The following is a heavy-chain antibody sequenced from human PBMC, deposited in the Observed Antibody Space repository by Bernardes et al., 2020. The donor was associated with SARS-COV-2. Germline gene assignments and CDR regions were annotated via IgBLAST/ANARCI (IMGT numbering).Heavy chain of an antibody. CDR3: ARVLVGSWSGYSFDY. CDR1: GGSVSSLY. J-gene: IGHJ4*02. D-gene: IGHD3-3*01. Sequence: SLTCTVSGGSVSSLYWSWIRQSPGKGLQWIGYISNNGNTNYNPSLKSRVAMAVDTSKNQFSLKLSSVTAADTAMYYCARVLVGSWSGYSFDYWGQGTLVTVSS. V-gene: IGHV4-59*02. CDR2: ISNNGNT.